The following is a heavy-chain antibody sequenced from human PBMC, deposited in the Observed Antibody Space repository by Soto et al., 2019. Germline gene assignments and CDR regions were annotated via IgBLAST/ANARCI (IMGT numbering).Heavy chain of an antibody. J-gene: IGHJ3*02. CDR1: GFSLITSGVG. CDR3: AHRQSSMLRGASAFDI. Sequence: QITLKESGPTLVKPTQTLTLTCTVSGFSLITSGVGVGWIRQPPGKALEWLALIYWDGDKRYSPSLKSRLTSTKDTSKNQVGLTMTNMDPVDTATYYCAHRQSSMLRGASAFDIWGQETLVTVSS. V-gene: IGHV2-5*02. D-gene: IGHD3-10*01. CDR2: IYWDGDK.